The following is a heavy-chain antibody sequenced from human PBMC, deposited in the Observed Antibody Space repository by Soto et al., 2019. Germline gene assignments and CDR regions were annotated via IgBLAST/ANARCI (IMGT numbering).Heavy chain of an antibody. CDR2: MSTDGNNK. V-gene: IGHV3-30*18. CDR3: AKDLSLAGRDYVYLYYGMDV. CDR1: GVTFSNYG. J-gene: IGHJ6*02. D-gene: IGHD4-17*01. Sequence: QVQLVESGGGVVQPGKSLRLSCAASGVTFSNYGMHWVRQAPGKGLEWVAVMSTDGNNKYYADSVKGRFTISRDNSKDTLYLKMNSLRAEDTAVDYCAKDLSLAGRDYVYLYYGMDVWGQGTTVAVSS.